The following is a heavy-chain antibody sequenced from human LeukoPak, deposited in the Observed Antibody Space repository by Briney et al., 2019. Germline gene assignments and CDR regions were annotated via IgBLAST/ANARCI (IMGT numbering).Heavy chain of an antibody. J-gene: IGHJ5*02. Sequence: QTGGSLRLSCAASGFTFSDHYMDWVRQAPGKGLEWVGRTRNKANGYTTEYAASVKGRFTISRDDSKNSLYLQMNSLKNEDTAVYYCTRDRVYCSGGSCYSLGFDPWGQGTLVTVSS. CDR3: TRDRVYCSGGSCYSLGFDP. V-gene: IGHV3-72*01. CDR2: TRNKANGYTT. D-gene: IGHD2-15*01. CDR1: GFTFSDHY.